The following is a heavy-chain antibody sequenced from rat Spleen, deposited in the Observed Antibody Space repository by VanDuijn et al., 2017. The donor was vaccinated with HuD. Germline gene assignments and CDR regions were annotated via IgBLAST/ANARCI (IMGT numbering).Heavy chain of an antibody. J-gene: IGHJ3*01. CDR1: GFTFSDFY. Sequence: EVQLVESGGGLVQPGRSLKLSCATSGFTFSDFYMAWVRQAPTKGLDWVASISYDGSNTYYRDSVKGRFTISRDNAKTTVYLQMDILTSEDTATYFCARLGGLRNWFAYWGQGTLVTVSS. D-gene: IGHD4-3*01. CDR3: ARLGGLRNWFAY. V-gene: IGHV5S10*01. CDR2: ISYDGSNT.